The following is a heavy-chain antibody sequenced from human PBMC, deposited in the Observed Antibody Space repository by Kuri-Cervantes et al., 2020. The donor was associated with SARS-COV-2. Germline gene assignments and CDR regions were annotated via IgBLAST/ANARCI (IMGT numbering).Heavy chain of an antibody. CDR3: ARGPLGSSTEQAFYYYYYYMDV. CDR1: GYTFTSYY. J-gene: IGHJ6*03. CDR2: INPSGGST. Sequence: ASVKVSCKASGYTFTSYYMHWVRQAPGQGLEWMGIINPSGGSTSYAQKFQGRVTMTRDTSTSTVYMELSSLRSEDTAVYYCARGPLGSSTEQAFYYYYYYMDVWGKGTTVTVSS. D-gene: IGHD6-13*01. V-gene: IGHV1-46*01.